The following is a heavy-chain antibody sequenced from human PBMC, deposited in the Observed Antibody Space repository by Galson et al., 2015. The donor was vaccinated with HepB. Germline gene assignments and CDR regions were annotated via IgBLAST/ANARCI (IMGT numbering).Heavy chain of an antibody. V-gene: IGHV1-69*04. CDR3: ARESGSYYSPKKSYYYYYGMDV. J-gene: IGHJ6*02. Sequence: SVKVSCKASGGTFSSYAISWVRQAPGQGLEWMGRIIPILGIANYAQKFQGRVTITADKSTSTAYMELSSLRSEDTAVYYCARESGSYYSPKKSYYYYYGMDVWGQGTTVTVSS. CDR2: IIPILGIA. D-gene: IGHD1-26*01. CDR1: GGTFSSYA.